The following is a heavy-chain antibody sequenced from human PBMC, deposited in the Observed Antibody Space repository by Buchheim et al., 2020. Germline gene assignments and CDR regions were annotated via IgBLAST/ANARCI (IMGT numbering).Heavy chain of an antibody. J-gene: IGHJ6*02. D-gene: IGHD3-22*01. Sequence: QVQLVQSGAEVKKPGASVKVSCKASGYTFTSYGISWVRQAPGQGLEWMGWISAYNGNTNYAQKLQGRVTMTTDTSTSTAYLELRSLRSDDTAVYYCARDKEGYYDSSGPYYYYGMDVWGQGTT. CDR2: ISAYNGNT. CDR3: ARDKEGYYDSSGPYYYYGMDV. CDR1: GYTFTSYG. V-gene: IGHV1-18*01.